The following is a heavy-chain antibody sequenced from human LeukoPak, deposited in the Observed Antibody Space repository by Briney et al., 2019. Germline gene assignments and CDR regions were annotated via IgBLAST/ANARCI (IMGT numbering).Heavy chain of an antibody. J-gene: IGHJ4*02. CDR1: GYTFTGYY. V-gene: IGHV1-2*04. D-gene: IGHD3-9*01. CDR3: ARGRYFDWLFLDY. Sequence: GASVKVSCKASGYTFTGYYMHWVRQAPGQGLEWMGWINPNSGGANYAQKFQGWVTMTRDTSISTVYMELSRLRSDDTAVYYCARGRYFDWLFLDYWGQGTLVTVSS. CDR2: INPNSGGA.